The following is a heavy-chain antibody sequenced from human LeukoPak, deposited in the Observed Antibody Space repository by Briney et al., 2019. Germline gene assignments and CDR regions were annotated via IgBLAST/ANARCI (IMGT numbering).Heavy chain of an antibody. CDR3: ARADYYYYVDV. V-gene: IGHV3-48*03. Sequence: GGSLRLSCAASGFTFSSYEMNWVRQAPGKGLEWVSYISSSGSTIYYADSVKGRFTISRDNAKNSLCLQMNSLRAEDTAVYYCARADYYYYVDVWGKGTTVTVSS. CDR2: ISSSGSTI. J-gene: IGHJ6*03. CDR1: GFTFSSYE.